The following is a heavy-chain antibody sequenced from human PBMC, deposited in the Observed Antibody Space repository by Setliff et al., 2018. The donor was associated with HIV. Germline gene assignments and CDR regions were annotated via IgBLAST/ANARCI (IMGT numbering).Heavy chain of an antibody. V-gene: IGHV4-59*08. CDR3: ARHSPNVGVRGDAFDI. CDR2: IHYSGAT. Sequence: KPSETLSLTCTVSGGSISSHYWIWIRQPPGKGLEWIGYIHYSGATNYNPSLKSRVTISLDTSRTQFSLRLSSGTAADTAVYYCARHSPNVGVRGDAFDIWGQGTVVTVSS. CDR1: GGSISSHY. J-gene: IGHJ3*02. D-gene: IGHD2-8*01.